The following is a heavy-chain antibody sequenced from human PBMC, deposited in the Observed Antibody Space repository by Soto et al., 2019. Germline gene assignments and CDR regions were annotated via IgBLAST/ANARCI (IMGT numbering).Heavy chain of an antibody. D-gene: IGHD6-13*01. J-gene: IGHJ4*02. CDR2: IYSSGSA. CDR3: ARDRLYSSNWYEIDY. CDR1: GGSISGYY. Sequence: QVQLLESGPGLVKPWETLSLSCTVSGGSISGYYWSWIRQTPGKGLEWIGYIYSSGSANYNPSLRGRVTISVDTSKNQFSLKLTSVTAADTAVYYCARDRLYSSNWYEIDYWGQGTLVTVSS. V-gene: IGHV4-59*01.